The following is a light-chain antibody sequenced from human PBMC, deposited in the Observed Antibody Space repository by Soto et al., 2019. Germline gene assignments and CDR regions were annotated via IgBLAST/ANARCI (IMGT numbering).Light chain of an antibody. V-gene: IGKV1-5*01. CDR1: QSISSW. CDR3: QQYNTFWT. CDR2: DVS. J-gene: IGKJ1*01. Sequence: DIPMTQSPSSLSASVGDRVTITCRASQSISSWLAWYQQKPGKAPKLLIYDVSSLESGVSSRFSGSGSGTEFSLTISSLQPDDSATYYCQQYNTFWTFGQGTKVDIK.